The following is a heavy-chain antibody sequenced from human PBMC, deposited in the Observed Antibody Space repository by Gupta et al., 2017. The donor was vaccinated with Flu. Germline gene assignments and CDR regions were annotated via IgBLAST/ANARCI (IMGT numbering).Heavy chain of an antibody. D-gene: IGHD2-15*01. J-gene: IGHJ5*01. CDR3: ARDGAGDCSGGSCYSWFDS. Sequence: HWVRQAPGKGLGWVSRIKGDESSASYADAVKGRFTISRDNAKNTLYLQMNRLRAEDTAVYYCARDGAGDCSGGSCYSWFDSWGQGTLVTVSS. CDR2: IKGDESSA. V-gene: IGHV3-74*01.